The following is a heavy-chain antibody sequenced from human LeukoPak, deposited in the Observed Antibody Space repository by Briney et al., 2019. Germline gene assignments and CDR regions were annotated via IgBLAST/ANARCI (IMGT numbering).Heavy chain of an antibody. CDR1: GFTFSSYG. Sequence: PGGSLRLSCAASGFTFSSYGMSWVRQAPGKGLEWVSSISSSSSIYIYYADSVKGRFTISRDNDKNSLYLQMNSLRGEDTAVYYCARDAAYGYDRFDYWGQGTQVTVSS. CDR3: ARDAAYGYDRFDY. J-gene: IGHJ4*02. CDR2: ISSSSSIYI. V-gene: IGHV3-21*01. D-gene: IGHD5-18*01.